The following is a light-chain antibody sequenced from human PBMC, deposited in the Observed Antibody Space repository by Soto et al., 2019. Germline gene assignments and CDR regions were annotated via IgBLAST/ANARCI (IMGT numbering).Light chain of an antibody. Sequence: EIVLTQSPGTLSLSPGERATLSCRASQSVSNNLAWIQQKPGQTPRLLMYGASSRATGIPDRFSGSGSGTRVTLPISRLEPEDFAVYYCQQYGGSPFTFGPGTKVEI. CDR1: QSVSNN. CDR2: GAS. V-gene: IGKV3-20*01. CDR3: QQYGGSPFT. J-gene: IGKJ3*01.